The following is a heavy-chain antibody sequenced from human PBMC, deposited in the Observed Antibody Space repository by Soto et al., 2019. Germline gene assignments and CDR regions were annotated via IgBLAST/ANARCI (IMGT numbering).Heavy chain of an antibody. D-gene: IGHD1-26*01. CDR1: GFTFSDYG. CDR2: ISHEGGTQ. V-gene: IGHV3-30*18. J-gene: IGHJ4*02. Sequence: GGSLRLSCAASGFTFSDYGIDWIRQAPGKGLEWVAVISHEGGTQYYADSVRGRFPVSRDNSKNILYLQMDSLRPEDTAVYFWAKEGSPKVSRWDDYWGQGTLVTVSS. CDR3: AKEGSPKVSRWDDY.